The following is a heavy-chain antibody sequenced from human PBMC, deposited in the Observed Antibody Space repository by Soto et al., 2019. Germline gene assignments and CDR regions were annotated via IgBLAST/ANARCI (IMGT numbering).Heavy chain of an antibody. D-gene: IGHD3-3*01. CDR1: GFTFSRYW. CDR3: AKDDFFVVGISRGFDI. V-gene: IGHV3-74*01. CDR2: ISTEGSTT. Sequence: EVQLVESGGGLVQPGGSLRLSCAASGFTFSRYWMHWVRQAPGEGLVWVSGISTEGSTTRYVDSVKGRFTISRDNVKNTLYLEMLSLRAEDTAVYYCAKDDFFVVGISRGFDIWGHGTVVTVSS. J-gene: IGHJ3*02.